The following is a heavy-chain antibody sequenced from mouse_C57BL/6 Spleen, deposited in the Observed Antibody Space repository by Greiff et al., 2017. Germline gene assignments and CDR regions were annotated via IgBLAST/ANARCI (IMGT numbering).Heavy chain of an antibody. J-gene: IGHJ2*01. Sequence: EVQLQQSGPERVKPGASVKMSCKASGYTFTDYNMHWVKQSHGKSLEWIGYINPNNGGTSYNQKFKGKATLTVNKSSSTAYMELRSLTSEDSAVYYWARYWSQMVYFDYWGQGTTLTVSS. CDR2: INPNNGGT. D-gene: IGHD2-3*01. V-gene: IGHV1-22*01. CDR1: GYTFTDYN. CDR3: ARYWSQMVYFDY.